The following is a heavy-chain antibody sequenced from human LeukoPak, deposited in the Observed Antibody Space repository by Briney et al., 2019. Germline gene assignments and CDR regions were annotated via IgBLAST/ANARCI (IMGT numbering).Heavy chain of an antibody. CDR1: GYTFTSYY. D-gene: IGHD6-19*01. Sequence: ASVMVSCKASGYTFTSYYMHWVRQAPGQGLEWMGIINPSGGSTSYAQKFQGRVTMTRDTSTSTVYMELSSLRSEDTAVYYCAREGIAVAGSPIYYYYYMDAWGKGTTVTVSS. V-gene: IGHV1-46*01. CDR3: AREGIAVAGSPIYYYYYMDA. J-gene: IGHJ6*03. CDR2: INPSGGST.